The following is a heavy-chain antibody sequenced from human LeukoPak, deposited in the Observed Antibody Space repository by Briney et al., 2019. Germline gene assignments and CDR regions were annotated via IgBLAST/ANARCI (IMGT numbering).Heavy chain of an antibody. V-gene: IGHV3-7*01. J-gene: IGHJ6*03. CDR1: GFTFSSYW. D-gene: IGHD5-18*01. CDR3: ARSRGYSYGWALDYYYMDV. CDR2: IKQDGSEK. Sequence: AGGSLRLSCAASGFTFSSYWMSWVRQAPGKGLEWVANIKQDGSEKYYVDSVKGRFTISRDNAKNSLYLQMNSLRAEDTAVYYCARSRGYSYGWALDYYYMDVWGKGTTVTVSS.